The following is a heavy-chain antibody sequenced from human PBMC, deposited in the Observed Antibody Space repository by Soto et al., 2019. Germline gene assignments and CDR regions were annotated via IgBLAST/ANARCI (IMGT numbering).Heavy chain of an antibody. D-gene: IGHD2-15*01. CDR2: IYYSGNT. CDR1: GGSINSGGYY. V-gene: IGHV4-31*03. J-gene: IGHJ4*02. CDR3: ARVSTLGYCSGGSCYRIDS. Sequence: QVQLQESGPGLVKPSQTLSLTCTVSGGSINSGGYYWSWIRQHPGKGLEWIGCIYYSGNTYYNPSLKSRVTISVDPSMNQFSLKLSSVTAADTAVYYCARVSTLGYCSGGSCYRIDSWGQGTLVTVSS.